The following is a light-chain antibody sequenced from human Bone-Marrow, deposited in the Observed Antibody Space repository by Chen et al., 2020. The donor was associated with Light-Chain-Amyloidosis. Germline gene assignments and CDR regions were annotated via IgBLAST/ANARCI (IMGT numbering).Light chain of an antibody. CDR2: AAS. V-gene: IGKV1-39*02. J-gene: IGKJ1*01. Sequence: DIQMTQSPSSLSASVGDRVTITCRASQSISSYLNWYQQKPGKAPKLLIYAASSLQSGVPSRFNGSGSGTDFTLTISNLQAEDVAIYYCQSYYSIPRTFGQGTTVEI. CDR3: QSYYSIPRT. CDR1: QSISSY.